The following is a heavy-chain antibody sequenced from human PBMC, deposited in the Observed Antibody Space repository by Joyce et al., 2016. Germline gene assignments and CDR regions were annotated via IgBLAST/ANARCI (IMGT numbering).Heavy chain of an antibody. V-gene: IGHV5-51*01. CDR2: INPQGSQT. CDR3: ARSISSDVYYYYGVDV. CDR1: DFVFNVHW. J-gene: IGHJ6*02. D-gene: IGHD6-6*01. Sequence: EVQLEQSGPEVRRPGEPLRIACKGYDFVFNVHWIGWVRQMPGKGLEWVGIINPQGSQTNYSPSVHGRVTMSADTSLNTAYLQWGSLEASDTAIYYCARSISSDVYYYYGVDVWGQGTSVTVS.